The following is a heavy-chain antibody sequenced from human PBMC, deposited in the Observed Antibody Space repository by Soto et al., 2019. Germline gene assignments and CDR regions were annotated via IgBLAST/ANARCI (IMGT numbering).Heavy chain of an antibody. CDR2: IYRGLST. D-gene: IGHD6-6*01. J-gene: IGHJ3*02. CDR3: ARDRSDSSRDDSFDI. V-gene: IGHV3-53*01. CDR1: GFNVTNTY. Sequence: GGSLRLSCAVSGFNVTNTYMSRVRQAPGKGLEWVSVIYRGLSTFYADSVRGRFTVSRDDSKNTVSLQMNSLRAEDTAVYYCARDRSDSSRDDSFDIWGQGTMVT.